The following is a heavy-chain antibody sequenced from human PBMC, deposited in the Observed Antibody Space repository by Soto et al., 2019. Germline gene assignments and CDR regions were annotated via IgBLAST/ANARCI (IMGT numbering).Heavy chain of an antibody. CDR3: ARWGTTGGLDV. CDR2: TSYDGSNN. CDR1: GFTFRSYV. J-gene: IGHJ4*02. Sequence: QVQLVESGGGVVQPGTSLRLSCGGSGFTFRSYVIHWVRQAPGKGMEWVALTSYDGSNNFYGNSVKSRFTISRYNSRNIVDLQMDSLTFEDTALYYCARWGTTGGLDVWGQGTLVSVSP. D-gene: IGHD3-16*01. V-gene: IGHV3-33*05.